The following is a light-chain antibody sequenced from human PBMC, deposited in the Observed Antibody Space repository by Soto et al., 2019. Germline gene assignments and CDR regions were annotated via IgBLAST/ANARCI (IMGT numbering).Light chain of an antibody. J-gene: IGKJ4*01. CDR1: QSFSSY. CDR3: QQRSNWHPVT. V-gene: IGKV3-11*01. CDR2: DAP. Sequence: EIGFTQSPATLSFSPGKRATLSCRASQSFSSYLAWYQHKPGQAPRLLNYDAPNRATGIPATFSGSGSGTDFSVPISSLEPEDFAIYYCQQRSNWHPVTFGGGTKVEIK.